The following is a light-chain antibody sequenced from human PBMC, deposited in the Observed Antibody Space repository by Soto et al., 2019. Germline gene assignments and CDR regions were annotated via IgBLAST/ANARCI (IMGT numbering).Light chain of an antibody. J-gene: IGKJ1*01. V-gene: IGKV1-5*01. CDR2: DAS. CDR1: QSISSW. CDR3: QQYNSYPCT. Sequence: DIQMTQSPSTLSASVGDRVTITCRASQSISSWLAWYQQKPGKAPKLLIYDASSLESGVPSRFSGSGSGTEFTLNISSLQHDDFATYYCQQYNSYPCTFGQGTKVEIK.